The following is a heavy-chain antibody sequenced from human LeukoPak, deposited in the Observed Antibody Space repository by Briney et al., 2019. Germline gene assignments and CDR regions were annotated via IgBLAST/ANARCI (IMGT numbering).Heavy chain of an antibody. CDR3: ARLIYYGSGRTYFFDS. Sequence: GDSLKISCKGSGYSFNTFYIGWVRQTPETGLEWMGNIYPSDSETKYKPSFQGQITILVDKAITPAYLHLSGLKASDTGMYYCARLIYYGSGRTYFFDSWGQGTLVTVSP. V-gene: IGHV5-51*01. D-gene: IGHD3-10*01. J-gene: IGHJ4*02. CDR2: IYPSDSET. CDR1: GYSFNTFY.